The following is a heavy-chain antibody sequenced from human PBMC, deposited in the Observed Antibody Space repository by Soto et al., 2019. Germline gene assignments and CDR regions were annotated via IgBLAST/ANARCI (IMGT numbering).Heavy chain of an antibody. D-gene: IGHD1-7*01. Sequence: SETLSLTCTVSGGSISSGDYYWSWIRQPPGKGLEWIGYIYYSGSTYYNPSLKSRVTISVDTSKNQFSLKLSSVTAADTAVYYCARDALELGNAFDIWRQGTMVTVS. V-gene: IGHV4-30-4*01. CDR3: ARDALELGNAFDI. CDR1: GGSISSGDYY. CDR2: IYYSGST. J-gene: IGHJ3*02.